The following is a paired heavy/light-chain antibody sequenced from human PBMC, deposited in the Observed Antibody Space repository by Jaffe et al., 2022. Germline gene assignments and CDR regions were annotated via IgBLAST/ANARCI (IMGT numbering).Heavy chain of an antibody. J-gene: IGHJ4*02. CDR1: GYTFTSST. V-gene: IGHV1-3*01. D-gene: IGHD4-17*01. CDR2: INAGNGYT. CDR3: ARDSGDYSQGGYFDY. Sequence: QVQLVQSGAEVKKPGASVKVSCEASGYTFTSSTLHWVRQAPGQRLEWMGWINAGNGYTKYSQKFQGRVTIIRDTSASTAYMELSSLRSEDSAVYYCARDSGDYSQGGYFDYWGQGTLVTVSS.
Light chain of an antibody. Sequence: DIVMTQSPLSLPVTPGEPASISCRSSQSLLHSSGYNYLDWYLQKPGQSPQLLIYLGSDRASGVPDRFSGSGSGTDFTLKISRVEAEDVGVYYCMQGLQTPLTFGGGTKVEIK. CDR3: MQGLQTPLT. V-gene: IGKV2-28*01. CDR1: QSLLHSSGYNY. CDR2: LGS. J-gene: IGKJ4*01.